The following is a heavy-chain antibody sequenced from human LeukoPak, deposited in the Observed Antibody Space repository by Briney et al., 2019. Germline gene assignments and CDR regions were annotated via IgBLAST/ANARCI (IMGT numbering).Heavy chain of an antibody. CDR2: IYPGDSHT. V-gene: IGHV5-51*01. D-gene: IGHD6-13*01. J-gene: IGHJ4*02. CDR1: GYIFTSYW. CDR3: ARPGRSSDSWYYFDY. Sequence: GESLKISCKGSGYIFTSYWIGWVRLMPGKGLEWMGIIYPGDSHTRYSPSLQGQVTISADKSISTAFLQWSSLKASDTAMYYCARPGRSSDSWYYFDYWGQGTLVTVSS.